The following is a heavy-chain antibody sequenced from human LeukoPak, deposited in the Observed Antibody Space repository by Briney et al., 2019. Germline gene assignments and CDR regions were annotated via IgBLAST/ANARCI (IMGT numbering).Heavy chain of an antibody. J-gene: IGHJ4*02. V-gene: IGHV5-51*01. CDR3: ARLRWPRGGRSSFDY. D-gene: IGHD3-10*01. Sequence: GESLKISCKGSGYSFTSHWIGWGRRMPGKGVEWMGIVNPDDSDTIYSPSFQGQVTISADESITTAYLQWSSLKASDTAMYYCARLRWPRGGRSSFDYWGQGALVTVSS. CDR2: VNPDDSDT. CDR1: GYSFTSHW.